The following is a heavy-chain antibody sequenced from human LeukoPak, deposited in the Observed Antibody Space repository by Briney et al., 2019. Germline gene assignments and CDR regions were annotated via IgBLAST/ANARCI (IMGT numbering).Heavy chain of an antibody. D-gene: IGHD5-18*01. V-gene: IGHV4-61*01. CDR3: ARGFRDTAMVTRSYYFDY. CDR2: IYYSGST. J-gene: IGHJ4*02. Sequence: SETLSLTCTVSGGSVSSGSYYWSWIRQPPGKGLEWIGYIYYSGSTNYNPSLKSRVTISVDTSKNQFSLKLGSVTAADTAVYYCARGFRDTAMVTRSYYFDYWGQGTLVTVSS. CDR1: GGSVSSGSYY.